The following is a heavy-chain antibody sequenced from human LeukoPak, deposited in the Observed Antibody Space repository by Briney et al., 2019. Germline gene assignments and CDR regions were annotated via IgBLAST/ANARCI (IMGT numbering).Heavy chain of an antibody. CDR3: ARGREYGDDAFDI. Sequence: GGSLRLSCAASGFSFSNFWMGWVRQAPGRGLEWVANIKQDGSETYYVDSVKGRLTISRDNAKNSLYLQMNSLRAEDTAVYYCARGREYGDDAFDIWGQGTMVTVSS. CDR2: IKQDGSET. J-gene: IGHJ3*02. CDR1: GFSFSNFW. V-gene: IGHV3-7*01. D-gene: IGHD4-17*01.